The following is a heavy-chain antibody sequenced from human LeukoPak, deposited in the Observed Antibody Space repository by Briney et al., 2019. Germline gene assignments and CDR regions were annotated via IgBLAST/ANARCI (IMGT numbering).Heavy chain of an antibody. CDR1: GGSISIYY. CDR2: TYNSGGTD. D-gene: IGHD5-24*01. J-gene: IGHJ5*02. V-gene: IGHV4-59*12. CDR3: ATMRWPNGKEFDP. Sequence: SETLSLTCTVSGGSISIYYWNWVRQPPGKGLEWIGYTYNSGGTDYNTDYNPSLRSRVTISVDTSKNQFSLKLSSVTAADTAVYYCATMRWPNGKEFDPWGQGTLVTVSS.